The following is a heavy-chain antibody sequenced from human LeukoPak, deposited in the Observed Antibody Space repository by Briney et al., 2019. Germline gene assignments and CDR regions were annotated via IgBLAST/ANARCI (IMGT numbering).Heavy chain of an antibody. CDR1: GFTVSRNY. Sequence: PGGSLRLSCEVSGFTVSRNYMTWVPQAPGKGLEWVSIVYSGGTTDYATSVKGRFTISRDNSRNMLYLQMNSMRAEDTAVYYCASGYNFGLDYWGQGTLLTVS. CDR2: VYSGGTT. CDR3: ASGYNFGLDY. D-gene: IGHD5-18*01. J-gene: IGHJ4*02. V-gene: IGHV3-53*01.